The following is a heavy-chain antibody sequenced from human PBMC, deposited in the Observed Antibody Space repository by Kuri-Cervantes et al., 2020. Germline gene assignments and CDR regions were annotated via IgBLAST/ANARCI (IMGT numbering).Heavy chain of an antibody. CDR1: GFTFSSYS. J-gene: IGHJ4*02. V-gene: IGHV3-48*01. D-gene: IGHD3-16*01. CDR2: INISSSTI. CDR3: AKGPPGTVHTFELSY. Sequence: WGSLRLSCADSGFTFSSYSMNWIRQAPGNGLEWVSYINISSSTIYYADSVKGRFTSSRDNSTNTQYLQRNSLRGEDTAVYYCAKGPPGTVHTFELSYWGQGTLVTVSS.